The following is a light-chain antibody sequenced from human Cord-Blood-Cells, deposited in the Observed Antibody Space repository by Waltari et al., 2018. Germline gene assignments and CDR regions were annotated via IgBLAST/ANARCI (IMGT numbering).Light chain of an antibody. V-gene: IGKV4-1*01. CDR3: QQYYSTPLT. CDR2: WAS. Sequence: DIVMTQSPDSLAAFLGERDPLNYKQSLSVLYSSHNKNYLAWYQQKPGQPPKLLIYWASTRESGVPERFSGSGSGTEFTLTIRSLHAEDVAVYYCQQYYSTPLTFGGVTKVEIK. J-gene: IGKJ4*01. CDR1: LSVLYSSHNKNY.